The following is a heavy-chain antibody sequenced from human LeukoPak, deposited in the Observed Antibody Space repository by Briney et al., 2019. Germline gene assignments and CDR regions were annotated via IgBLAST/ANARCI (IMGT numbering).Heavy chain of an antibody. J-gene: IGHJ4*02. Sequence: ASVKVSCKASGYTFTSYAFSWVRQAPGQGLEWMGWVSAYNGNTNYAQKFQGRVTITTETSTSTVYMDLRSLRSDDTAVYYCARETQLELIDYWGQGTLVTVSS. CDR3: ARETQLELIDY. CDR1: GYTFTSYA. CDR2: VSAYNGNT. D-gene: IGHD1-1*01. V-gene: IGHV1-18*01.